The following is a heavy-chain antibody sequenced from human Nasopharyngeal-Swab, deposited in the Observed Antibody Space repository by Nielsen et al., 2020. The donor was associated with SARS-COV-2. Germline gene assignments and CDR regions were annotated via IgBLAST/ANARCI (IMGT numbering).Heavy chain of an antibody. V-gene: IGHV4-30-2*01. CDR2: IYHSGST. J-gene: IGHJ3*02. CDR1: GGSISTGGYS. Sequence: SETLSLTYAVSGGSISTGGYSWSWIRQPPGKGLEWTGYIYHSGSTYYNPSLKSRVTISVDRSKNQFSLKLSSVTAADTAVYYCARSDYYEYYPFDIWGQGTMVTVSS. CDR3: ARSDYYEYYPFDI. D-gene: IGHD3-22*01.